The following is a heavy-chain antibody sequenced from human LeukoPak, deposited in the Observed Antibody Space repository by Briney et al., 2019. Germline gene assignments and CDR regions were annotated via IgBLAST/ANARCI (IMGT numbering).Heavy chain of an antibody. V-gene: IGHV1-24*01. CDR2: FDPEDGET. CDR1: GYTLTELS. Sequence: ASVKVSCKVSGYTLTELSMYWVRQAPGKGLEWRGGFDPEDGETIYAQKFQGRVTMTEDTSTDTAYMELSSLRSEDTAVYYCATDPRGPELLWFGEYPGYWGQGTLVTVAS. CDR3: ATDPRGPELLWFGEYPGY. J-gene: IGHJ4*02. D-gene: IGHD3-10*01.